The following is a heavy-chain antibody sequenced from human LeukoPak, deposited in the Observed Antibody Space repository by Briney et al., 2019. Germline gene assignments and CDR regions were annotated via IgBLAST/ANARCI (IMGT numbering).Heavy chain of an antibody. D-gene: IGHD5-12*01. V-gene: IGHV3-23*01. Sequence: GGSLRLSCAASGFSFSTSPMSWVRQPPGKGLEWVSAMNNGPGATFYRDSVRGRFTISRDDSKSTLYLQINSLRAEDTGTYYCAKTHYDLLDVWGQGTTVTVSS. CDR2: MNNGPGAT. CDR3: AKTHYDLLDV. J-gene: IGHJ6*02. CDR1: GFSFSTSP.